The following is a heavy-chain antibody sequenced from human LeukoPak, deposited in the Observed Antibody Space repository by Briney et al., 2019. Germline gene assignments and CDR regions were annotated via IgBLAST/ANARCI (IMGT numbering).Heavy chain of an antibody. J-gene: IGHJ3*02. D-gene: IGHD3-3*01. CDR3: AREITIFGVVPDAFGI. Sequence: PSETLSLTCTVSGGSISSGSYYWSWIRQPAGKGLEWIGRIYTSGSTNYNPSLKSRVTISVDTSKNQFSLKLSSVTAADTAVYYCAREITIFGVVPDAFGIWGQGTMVTVSS. CDR2: IYTSGST. CDR1: GGSISSGSYY. V-gene: IGHV4-61*02.